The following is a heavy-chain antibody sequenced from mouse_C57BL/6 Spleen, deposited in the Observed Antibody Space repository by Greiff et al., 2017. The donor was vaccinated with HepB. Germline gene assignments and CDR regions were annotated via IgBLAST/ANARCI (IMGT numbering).Heavy chain of an antibody. J-gene: IGHJ2*01. Sequence: DVQLQESEGGLVQPGSSMKLSCTASGFTFSDYYMAWVRQVPEKGLEWVANINYDGSSTYYLDSLKSRFIISRDNAKNILYLQMSSLKSEDTATYYCARGGVYFDYWGQGTTLTVSS. CDR3: ARGGVYFDY. CDR1: GFTFSDYY. CDR2: INYDGSST. V-gene: IGHV5-16*01.